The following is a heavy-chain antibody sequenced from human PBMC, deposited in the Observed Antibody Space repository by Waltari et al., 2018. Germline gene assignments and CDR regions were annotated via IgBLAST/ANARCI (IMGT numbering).Heavy chain of an antibody. CDR1: GYTFTGYY. Sequence: QVQLVQSGAEVKKPGASVKVSCKASGYTFTGYYLHWVRKAPGQGLDWMGRINPNSGGTTYAQNVQGRVTITRITSISTAYMVLSRLRSDDTAVYYCSRAQGKAVAGLHDYWGQGTLVTVSS. D-gene: IGHD6-19*01. CDR3: SRAQGKAVAGLHDY. CDR2: INPNSGGT. J-gene: IGHJ4*02. V-gene: IGHV1-2*06.